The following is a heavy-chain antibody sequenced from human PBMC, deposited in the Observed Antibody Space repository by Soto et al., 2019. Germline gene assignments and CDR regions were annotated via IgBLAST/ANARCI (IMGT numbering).Heavy chain of an antibody. CDR1: GYTFTSYA. Sequence: ASVKVSCKASGYTFTSYAMHWVRQAPGQRLEWMGRINAGNGNTKYSQKFQGRVTITADKSTGTAYMELNSLRSEGTAVYYCVRDSPIGSTFSGYDGIDYWGQGTLVTVSS. J-gene: IGHJ4*02. CDR2: INAGNGNT. D-gene: IGHD5-12*01. V-gene: IGHV1-3*01. CDR3: VRDSPIGSTFSGYDGIDY.